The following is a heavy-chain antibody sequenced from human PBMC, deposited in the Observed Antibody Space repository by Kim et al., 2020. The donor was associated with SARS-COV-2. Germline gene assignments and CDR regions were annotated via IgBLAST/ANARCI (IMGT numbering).Heavy chain of an antibody. CDR1: GYTFNNYD. CDR3: AFRSTVTTTIDY. Sequence: ASVKVSCKASGYTFNNYDINWVRQATGQGLEWMGRMNPNSGNTGSAQKFQGRVTMTRNTSISTAYMELSSLKSEDTAIYYCAFRSTVTTTIDYWGQGTLVTVSS. CDR2: MNPNSGNT. D-gene: IGHD4-17*01. J-gene: IGHJ4*02. V-gene: IGHV1-8*01.